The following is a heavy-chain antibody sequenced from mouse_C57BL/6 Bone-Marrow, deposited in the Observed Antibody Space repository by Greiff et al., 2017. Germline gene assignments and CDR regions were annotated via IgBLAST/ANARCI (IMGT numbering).Heavy chain of an antibody. D-gene: IGHD3-2*02. CDR3: ARESRQLRPYYFDY. J-gene: IGHJ2*01. CDR2: IDPSNSYT. V-gene: IGHV1-69*01. CDR1: GYTFTSYW. Sequence: QVQLQQPGAELVMPGASVKLSCKASGYTFTSYWMHWVKQRPGQGLEWIGEIDPSNSYTNYNQKFKGKSTLTVDKSSSTAYMQPSSLTSEDSAVYYCARESRQLRPYYFDYWGQGTTPTVSS.